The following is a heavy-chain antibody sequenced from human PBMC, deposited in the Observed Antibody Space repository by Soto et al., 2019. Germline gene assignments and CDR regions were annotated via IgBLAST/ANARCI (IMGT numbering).Heavy chain of an antibody. Sequence: PGGSLRLSCAASGFTFSSYAMSWVRQAPGKGLEWVSAISGSVGSTYYADSVKGRFTISRDNSKNTLYLQMNSLRAEDTAVYYCATAVDCGGYCFFHYYCYWREVWWQGS. CDR3: ATAVDCGGYCFFHYYCYWREV. D-gene: IGHD2-21*02. CDR1: GFTFSSYA. V-gene: IGHV3-23*01. CDR2: ISGSVGST. J-gene: IGHJ6*01.